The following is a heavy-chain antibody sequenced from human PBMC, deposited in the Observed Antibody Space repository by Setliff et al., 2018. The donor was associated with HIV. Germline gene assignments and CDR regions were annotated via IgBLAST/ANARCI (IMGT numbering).Heavy chain of an antibody. Sequence: PGGSLRLSCAASGFTFSSYSMSWVRQAPGKGLEWVGRIKSKTDGGTIDYAAPVKGRFTISRDDSKNTLYLQMNSLKTEDTAVYYCTTGTRLVDWGQGALVTVSS. CDR3: TTGTRLVD. CDR2: IKSKTDGGTI. J-gene: IGHJ4*02. CDR1: GFTFSSYS. D-gene: IGHD2-21*01. V-gene: IGHV3-15*01.